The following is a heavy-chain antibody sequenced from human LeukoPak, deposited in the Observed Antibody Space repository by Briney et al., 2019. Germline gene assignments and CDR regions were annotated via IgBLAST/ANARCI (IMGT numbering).Heavy chain of an antibody. Sequence: QPGGSLRLSCAASGFTFSNYGMSWVRQAPGKGLEWVASIKQDGSEKFYVDSVKGRFTISRDNAKNSLYLQMNSLRAEDTAVYYCARGGPIYCSGDSCYPGDYWGQGTLVTVSS. J-gene: IGHJ4*02. CDR3: ARGGPIYCSGDSCYPGDY. V-gene: IGHV3-7*01. CDR1: GFTFSNYG. D-gene: IGHD2-15*01. CDR2: IKQDGSEK.